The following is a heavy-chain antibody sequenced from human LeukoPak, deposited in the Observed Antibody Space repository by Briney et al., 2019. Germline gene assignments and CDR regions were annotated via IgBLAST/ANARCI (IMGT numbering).Heavy chain of an antibody. CDR2: IKVDGSEK. J-gene: IGHJ4*02. CDR3: AKAAYYDSSGYLDY. Sequence: GGSLRLSCAASGFTFSNYWMSWVRQAPGKGLEWVANIKVDGSEKYYLDSVKGRFTISRDNAKNSVYLQMNSLRTEDTAVYYCAKAAYYDSSGYLDYWGQGTLVTVSS. D-gene: IGHD3-22*01. CDR1: GFTFSNYW. V-gene: IGHV3-7*03.